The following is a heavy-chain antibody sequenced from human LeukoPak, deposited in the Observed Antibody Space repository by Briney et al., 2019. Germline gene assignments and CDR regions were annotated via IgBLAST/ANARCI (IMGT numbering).Heavy chain of an antibody. D-gene: IGHD1-26*01. CDR1: GFTISNNY. V-gene: IGHV3-66*01. Sequence: GGSLRLSCAASGFTISNNYIRWLRQAPGKGLEWVSHIYSGGFTQFAGSVRGRFTMSRDNSKNTLYLQMNSLRAEDTAVYYCAKDKPPMSIVGATPGAYWGQGTLVTVSS. J-gene: IGHJ4*02. CDR2: IYSGGFT. CDR3: AKDKPPMSIVGATPGAY.